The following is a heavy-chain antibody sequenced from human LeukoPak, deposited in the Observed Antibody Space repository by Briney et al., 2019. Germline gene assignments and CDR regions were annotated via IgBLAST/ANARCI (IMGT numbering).Heavy chain of an antibody. J-gene: IGHJ6*02. D-gene: IGHD5-12*01. V-gene: IGHV3-66*01. Sequence: GGSLRLSCAASGFTVSSNYMSWVRQAPGKGLEWVSVIYSGGSTYYADSVKGRFTIFRDNSKNTLYLQMNSLRAEDTAVYYCAAGSGYSGYDDRPYGMDVWGQGTTVTVSS. CDR1: GFTVSSNY. CDR2: IYSGGST. CDR3: AAGSGYSGYDDRPYGMDV.